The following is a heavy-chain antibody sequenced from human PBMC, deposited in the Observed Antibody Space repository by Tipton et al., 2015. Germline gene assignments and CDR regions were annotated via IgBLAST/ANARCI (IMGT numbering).Heavy chain of an antibody. D-gene: IGHD2-2*01. CDR3: ARDIVVVPAAPRWDWFDP. Sequence: TLSLTCTVSGGSISHYYWSWIRQPPGKGLEWIGYISYSGSTNYNPSLKTRLTISVDTSKNQFSLKLSSVTAADTAVYYCARDIVVVPAAPRWDWFDPWGQGTLVTVSS. V-gene: IGHV4-59*12. CDR1: GGSISHYY. CDR2: ISYSGST. J-gene: IGHJ5*02.